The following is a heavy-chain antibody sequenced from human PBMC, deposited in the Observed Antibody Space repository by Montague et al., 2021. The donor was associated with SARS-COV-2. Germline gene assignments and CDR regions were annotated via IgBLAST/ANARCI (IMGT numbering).Heavy chain of an antibody. V-gene: IGHV3-9*01. Sequence: SLRLSCAASGFTFGDYAMHWVGQTPGKGLEWVSGISWNSGSRGYADSVKGRFTIYRDNAKNSLYLQMNSRRTEDTAFYYCAKDYYFGAFDIWGQGTMVTVSS. CDR2: ISWNSGSR. CDR1: GFTFGDYA. D-gene: IGHD3-10*01. CDR3: AKDYYFGAFDI. J-gene: IGHJ3*02.